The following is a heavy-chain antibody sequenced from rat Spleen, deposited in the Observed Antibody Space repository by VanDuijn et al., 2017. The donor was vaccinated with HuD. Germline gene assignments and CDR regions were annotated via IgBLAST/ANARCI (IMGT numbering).Heavy chain of an antibody. D-gene: IGHD1-4*01. CDR2: ISYADTSGHSGT. CDR1: GFTFSDYG. V-gene: IGHV5-29*01. CDR3: ARRHFGYTDYFDY. J-gene: IGHJ2*01. Sequence: EVQLVESGGGLVQPGRSLKLSCAASGFTFSDYGLAWVRQAPTKGLEWVVTISYADTSGHSGTYYRDSVKGRFTISIDNAKSTLSRQMDSLRSEDTATYYCARRHFGYTDYFDYWGQGVMVTVSS.